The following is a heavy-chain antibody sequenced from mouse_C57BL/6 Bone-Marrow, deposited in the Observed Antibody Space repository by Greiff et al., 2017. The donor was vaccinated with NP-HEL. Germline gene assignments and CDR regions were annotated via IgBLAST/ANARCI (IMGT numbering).Heavy chain of an antibody. V-gene: IGHV1-69*01. CDR1: GYTFTSYW. J-gene: IGHJ2*01. CDR3: ERGEEY. Sequence: VQLQQPGAELVMPGASVKLSCKASGYTFTSYWMHWVKQRPGQGLEWIGEIDPSDSYTNYNQKFKGKSTLTVDKSSSTAYMQYSGLTSEDYAVCYCERGEEYWGKGTTLTVS. CDR2: IDPSDSYT.